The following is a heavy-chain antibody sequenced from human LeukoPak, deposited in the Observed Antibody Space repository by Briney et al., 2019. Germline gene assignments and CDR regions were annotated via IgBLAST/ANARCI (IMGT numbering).Heavy chain of an antibody. V-gene: IGHV3-23*01. CDR2: ISGSGGSP. CDR1: ELNFSQIG. J-gene: IGHJ4*02. Sequence: PGGSLRLSCVTSELNFSQIGMTWLRQAPGKGLEWVATISGSGGSPFYADSVKARFTISRDNSKNTLYLEMNSLRVEDTAVHYCARAPTRPTLMVYDLYFDSWGQGSLVTVSS. CDR3: ARAPTRPTLMVYDLYFDS. D-gene: IGHD2-8*01.